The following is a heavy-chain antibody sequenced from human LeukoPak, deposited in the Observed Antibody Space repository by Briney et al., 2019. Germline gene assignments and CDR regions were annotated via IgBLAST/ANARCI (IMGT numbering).Heavy chain of an antibody. D-gene: IGHD3-9*01. CDR1: GFTFRSYE. CDR2: ISWNSGSI. J-gene: IGHJ3*02. Sequence: GGSLRLSCEDSGFTFRSYEMNWVRQAPGKGLEWVSGISWNSGSIGYADSVKGRFTISRDNAKNSLYLQMNSLRAEDTALYYCAKQYYDILTGYYLDAFDIWGQGTMVTVSS. V-gene: IGHV3-9*01. CDR3: AKQYYDILTGYYLDAFDI.